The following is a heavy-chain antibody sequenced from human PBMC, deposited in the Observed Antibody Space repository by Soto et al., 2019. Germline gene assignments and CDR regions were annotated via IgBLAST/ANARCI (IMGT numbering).Heavy chain of an antibody. CDR3: ARCLRFLENPSNWFDP. D-gene: IGHD3-3*01. CDR2: IYYSGST. Sequence: PSETLSLTCTVSGGSISSSSYYWGWIRQPPGKGLEWIGSIYYSGSTYYNPSLKSRVTISVDTSKNQFSLKLSSVTAADTAVYYCARCLRFLENPSNWFDPWGQGTLVTVSS. J-gene: IGHJ5*02. CDR1: GGSISSSSYY. V-gene: IGHV4-39*01.